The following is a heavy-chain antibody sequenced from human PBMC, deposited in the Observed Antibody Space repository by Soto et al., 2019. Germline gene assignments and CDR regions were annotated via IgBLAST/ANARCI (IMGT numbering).Heavy chain of an antibody. Sequence: GGSLRLSCAASGFTFSNYYMHWVRQAPGKGLVWVSRVNSDESSTSYADSVKGRFTISRDNAKKTLYLQMNNLRTEDTAVYYCARDTKKGTSHSDYWGQGTRVTVSS. CDR3: ARDTKKGTSHSDY. D-gene: IGHD2-2*01. V-gene: IGHV3-74*01. J-gene: IGHJ4*02. CDR2: VNSDESST. CDR1: GFTFSNYY.